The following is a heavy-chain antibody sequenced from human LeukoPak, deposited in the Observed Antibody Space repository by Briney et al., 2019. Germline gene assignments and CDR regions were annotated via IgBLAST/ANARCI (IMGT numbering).Heavy chain of an antibody. CDR1: GFTFSSYW. V-gene: IGHV3-7*01. CDR2: MKQDGSAK. D-gene: IGHD1-26*01. Sequence: PGGSLRLSCVASGFTFSSYWMAWVRQAPGKGLEWVANMKQDGSAKHYADSVKGRFSISRDNSKKSVYLQMDSLRAEDTALYYCARDNVGALDYWGHGTPVTVSS. J-gene: IGHJ4*01. CDR3: ARDNVGALDY.